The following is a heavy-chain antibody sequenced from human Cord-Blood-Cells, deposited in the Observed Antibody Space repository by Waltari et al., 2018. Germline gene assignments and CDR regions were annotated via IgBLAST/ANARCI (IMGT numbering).Heavy chain of an antibody. D-gene: IGHD3-10*01. CDR2: IYYSGST. Sequence: QVQLQESGPGLVKPSETLSLTCTVSGGSTIIYYWSWIRQPPGKGLEWIVYIYYSGSTNYNPSLKSRVTISVDTSKNQFSLKLSSVTAADTAVYYCARDDGSRDFQHWGQGTLVTVSS. V-gene: IGHV4-59*01. CDR1: GGSTIIYY. CDR3: ARDDGSRDFQH. J-gene: IGHJ1*01.